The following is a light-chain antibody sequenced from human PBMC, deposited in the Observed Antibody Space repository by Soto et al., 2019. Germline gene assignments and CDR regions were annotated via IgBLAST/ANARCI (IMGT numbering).Light chain of an antibody. Sequence: AIQLTQSPSSLSASVGDRVTLTCRASQGISSALAWYQQKPGKAPKLLIYDASSLETGVPSRFSGSGSGTDFTLTISSLQPEDAATYYCQQYNNYPITFGQGTRLEIK. CDR2: DAS. J-gene: IGKJ5*01. CDR3: QQYNNYPIT. CDR1: QGISSA. V-gene: IGKV1D-13*01.